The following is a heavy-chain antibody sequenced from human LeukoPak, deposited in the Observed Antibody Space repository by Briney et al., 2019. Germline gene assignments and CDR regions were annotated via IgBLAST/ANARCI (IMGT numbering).Heavy chain of an antibody. Sequence: GGSLRLSCAASGFTFDDYGMSWVRQAPGKGLEWVSTIGASGSGTYYAGSVKGRFTVSRDNSRNTLSLQMNSLSADDTALYYCAKAVTGPNSPFDLWGQGTLVTVSS. CDR2: IGASGSGT. CDR3: AKAVTGPNSPFDL. CDR1: GFTFDDYG. D-gene: IGHD6-19*01. J-gene: IGHJ5*02. V-gene: IGHV3-23*01.